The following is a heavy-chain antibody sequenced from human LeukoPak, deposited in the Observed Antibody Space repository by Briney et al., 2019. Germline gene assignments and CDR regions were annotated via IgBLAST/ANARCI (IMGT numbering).Heavy chain of an antibody. CDR1: GFTFSSYA. D-gene: IGHD4-23*01. Sequence: PGRSLRLSCAASGFTFSSYAMRWVRQAPGKGLEWVAVISYDGSNKYYADSVKGRFTISRDNSKNTLYLQMNSLRAEDTAAYYCARSPRWYPGHIDYWGQGTLVTVSS. CDR3: ARSPRWYPGHIDY. CDR2: ISYDGSNK. V-gene: IGHV3-30*04. J-gene: IGHJ4*02.